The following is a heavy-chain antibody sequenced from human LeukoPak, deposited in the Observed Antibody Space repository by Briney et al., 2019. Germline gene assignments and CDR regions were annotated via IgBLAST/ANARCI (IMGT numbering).Heavy chain of an antibody. CDR3: ARLVGVYGGYYFDY. CDR1: GGSISSSSYH. D-gene: IGHD5/OR15-5a*01. V-gene: IGHV4-39*01. Sequence: PSETLSLTCTVSGGSISSSSYHWGWIRQPPGKGLEWIGSISYSGSTYYNLSLKSRVTISVDTSKNQFSLKLNSLTAADTAVYFCARLVGVYGGYYFDYWGQGTLVTVSS. J-gene: IGHJ4*02. CDR2: ISYSGST.